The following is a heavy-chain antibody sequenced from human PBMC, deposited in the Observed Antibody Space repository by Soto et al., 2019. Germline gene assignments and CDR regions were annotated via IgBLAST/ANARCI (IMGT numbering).Heavy chain of an antibody. CDR3: IKDAHIRSIDD. V-gene: IGHV3-9*03. CDR1: GFRFEQYV. D-gene: IGHD3-10*01. CDR2: VSPTGDTV. J-gene: IGHJ4*02. Sequence: VQVVASGGGLVQPGRSLSLSCAVSGFRFEQYVMHWVRQAPGKGLECVSTVSPTGDTVAYADSVEGRFTVSRDNAKNSLSLQLSRLIGYDMALYYSIKDAHIRSIDDWGQATLVTVSS.